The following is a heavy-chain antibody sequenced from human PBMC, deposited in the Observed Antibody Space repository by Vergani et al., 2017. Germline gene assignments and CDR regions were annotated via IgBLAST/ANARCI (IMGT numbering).Heavy chain of an antibody. V-gene: IGHV4-61*02. D-gene: IGHD3-3*01. Sequence: QVQLQESGPGLVKPSQTLSLTCTVSGGSISSGSYYGSWIRQPAGKGLEWIGRIYTSGSTNYKPSLKSRVTMSVDTFKNQFSLKRGSVTAADSAVYYCARERPLYGVRFLETFYYYMYVWGKXP. J-gene: IGHJ6*03. CDR3: ARERPLYGVRFLETFYYYMYV. CDR2: IYTSGST. CDR1: GGSISSGSYY.